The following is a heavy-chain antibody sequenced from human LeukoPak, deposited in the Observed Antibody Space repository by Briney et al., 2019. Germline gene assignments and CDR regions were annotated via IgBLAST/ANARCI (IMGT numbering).Heavy chain of an antibody. CDR1: GFTFSNAW. CDR3: TTGPLWFGELRYFDY. D-gene: IGHD3-10*01. Sequence: GGSLRLSCAASGFTFSNAWMSWVRQAPGKGLEWVGRIKSKTDGGATDYAAPVKGRFTISRDDSKSTLYLQMSSVKTEDTAVYYCTTGPLWFGELRYFDYWGQGTLVTVSS. CDR2: IKSKTDGGAT. V-gene: IGHV3-15*01. J-gene: IGHJ4*02.